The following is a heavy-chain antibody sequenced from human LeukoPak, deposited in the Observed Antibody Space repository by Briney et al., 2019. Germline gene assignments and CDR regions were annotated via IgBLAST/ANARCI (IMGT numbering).Heavy chain of an antibody. CDR1: GGSFSGYY. Sequence: SETLSLTCAVHGGSFSGYYWSWIRQPPGKGLEWIGEINHSGSTNYNPSLKSRVTISVDTSKNQFSLKLSSVTAADTAVYYCARLWYYFDYWGQGTLVTVSS. D-gene: IGHD2-21*01. CDR2: INHSGST. CDR3: ARLWYYFDY. J-gene: IGHJ4*02. V-gene: IGHV4-34*01.